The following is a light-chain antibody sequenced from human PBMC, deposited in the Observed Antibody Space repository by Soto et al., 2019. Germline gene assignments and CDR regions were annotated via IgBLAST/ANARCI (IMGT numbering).Light chain of an antibody. CDR1: QSLHSY. CDR3: PPRRNSPS. J-gene: IGKJ5*01. CDR2: DAS. V-gene: IGKV3-11*01. Sequence: EIVLTQYPDNLSLSQGESATLSCRASQSLHSYLAWYKQKPGQAPRILIYDASKRATGIPARFSVSGSGTEFTLTVSNLEPEDFAFDYCPPRRNSPSFGRGTRLELK.